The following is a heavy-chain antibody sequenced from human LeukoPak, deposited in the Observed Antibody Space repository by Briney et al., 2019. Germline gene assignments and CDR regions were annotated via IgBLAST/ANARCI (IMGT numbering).Heavy chain of an antibody. Sequence: GGSLRLSCAPSGFTFSSYAMHWVRQAPGKGLEWVAVISYDGSNKYYADSVKGRFTISRDNSKNTLYLQMNSLRAEDTAVYYCAKDRGLWFAFDYWGQGTLVTVSS. CDR1: GFTFSSYA. V-gene: IGHV3-30*04. J-gene: IGHJ4*02. CDR2: ISYDGSNK. D-gene: IGHD3-10*01. CDR3: AKDRGLWFAFDY.